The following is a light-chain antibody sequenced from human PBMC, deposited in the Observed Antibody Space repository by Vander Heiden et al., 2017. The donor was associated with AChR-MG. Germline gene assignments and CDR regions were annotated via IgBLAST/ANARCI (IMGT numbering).Light chain of an antibody. CDR1: SSDVGGYNY. Sequence: QSALTQPASVSGSPGQSITISCTGTSSDVGGYNYVSWYQQHPGKAPKLMIFDVINRPSGVSNRVSGSKSGNTASLTISVLLAEDEADYDCSSYTSSTSVVFGGGTNVTVL. CDR3: SSYTSSTSVV. J-gene: IGLJ2*01. CDR2: DVI. V-gene: IGLV2-14*03.